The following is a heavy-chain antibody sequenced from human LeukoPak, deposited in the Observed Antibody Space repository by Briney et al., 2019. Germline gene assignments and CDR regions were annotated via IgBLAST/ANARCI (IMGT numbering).Heavy chain of an antibody. V-gene: IGHV3-21*01. D-gene: IGHD3-22*01. CDR1: FAVSDCR. CDR3: ARDETSTGYPVGMDV. CDR2: ISFTSSYI. J-gene: IGHJ6*02. Sequence: FAVSDCRMRWAPQHQEKGLEWVSSISFTSSYIYYADSVKGRFTISRDNAKNSLYLQMNSLRAEDTAVYYCARDETSTGYPVGMDVWGQGTTVTVSS.